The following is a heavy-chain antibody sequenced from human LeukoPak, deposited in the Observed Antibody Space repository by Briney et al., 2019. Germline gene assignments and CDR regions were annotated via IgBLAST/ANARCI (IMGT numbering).Heavy chain of an antibody. CDR1: GHTFTDYY. CDR3: ATSHRSGWADY. Sequence: ASVKVSCKASGHTFTDYYMHWVRQAPGQGLEWMGWINPNSGDTDFAQKFQGRVTMTRDASVSTAYMDLSSLSSDDTALYYCATSHRSGWADYWGQGTLVTVSS. CDR2: INPNSGDT. V-gene: IGHV1-2*02. D-gene: IGHD6-19*01. J-gene: IGHJ4*02.